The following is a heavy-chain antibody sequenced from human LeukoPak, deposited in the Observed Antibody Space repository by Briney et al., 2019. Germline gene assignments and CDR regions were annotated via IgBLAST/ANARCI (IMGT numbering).Heavy chain of an antibody. CDR2: ISAYNGNT. V-gene: IGHV1-18*01. CDR3: ARAHLPSSSFDI. CDR1: GYTFTSYA. D-gene: IGHD1-26*01. J-gene: IGHJ3*02. Sequence: GASVKVSCKASGYTFTSYAMNWVRQAPGQGLEWMGWISAYNGNTNYAQKLQGRVTMTTDTSTSTAYMELRSLRSDDTAVYYCARAHLPSSSFDIWGQGTMVTVSS.